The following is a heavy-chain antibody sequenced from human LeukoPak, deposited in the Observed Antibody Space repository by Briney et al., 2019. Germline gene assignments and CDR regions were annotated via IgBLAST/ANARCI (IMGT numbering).Heavy chain of an antibody. CDR1: GFTFTSYS. Sequence: GGSLRLSCTASGFTFTSYSLTWVSQAPGKWTEWVANIKEAGSETYFVDYVKGQSTISRDKAKKSLYLQMNSLRAEDTAVYYCARDSPGYLAYDSWGQGTLVTVSS. J-gene: IGHJ4*02. D-gene: IGHD1-1*01. CDR2: IKEAGSET. CDR3: ARDSPGYLAYDS. V-gene: IGHV3-7*04.